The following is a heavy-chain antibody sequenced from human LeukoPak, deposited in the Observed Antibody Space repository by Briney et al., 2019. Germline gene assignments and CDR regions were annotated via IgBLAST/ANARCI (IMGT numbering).Heavy chain of an antibody. J-gene: IGHJ4*02. V-gene: IGHV4-39*07. D-gene: IGHD3-16*02. Sequence: KTSETLSLTCTVSGGPISSSGYYWGWVRQPPGKGLEWIGSIYYSGSTYYNPSLKSRVTISVDTSKNQFSLKLSSVTAADTAVYYCARAGERLDYVWGSYRFDYWGQGTLVTVSS. CDR3: ARAGERLDYVWGSYRFDY. CDR2: IYYSGST. CDR1: GGPISSSGYY.